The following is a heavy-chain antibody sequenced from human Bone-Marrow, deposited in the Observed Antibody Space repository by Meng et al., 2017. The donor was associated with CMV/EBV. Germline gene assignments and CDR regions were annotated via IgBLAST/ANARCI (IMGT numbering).Heavy chain of an antibody. V-gene: IGHV1-18*01. CDR2: ISAHNGKT. J-gene: IGHJ3*02. Sequence: ASVKVSCKGSGYTFNSYGISWVRQAPGQGLEWMGWISAHNGKTKYAQRVQGRLTLTTDTSTSTAYMDLRSLRSDDTAVYYCARDHYYDSRGYSNAVDIWGQGTMVTVSS. CDR3: ARDHYYDSRGYSNAVDI. CDR1: GYTFNSYG. D-gene: IGHD3-22*01.